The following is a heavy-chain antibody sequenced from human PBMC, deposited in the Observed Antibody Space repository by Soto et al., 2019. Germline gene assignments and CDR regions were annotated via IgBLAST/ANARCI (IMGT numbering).Heavy chain of an antibody. CDR2: INHSGST. CDR1: GGSFSGYF. CDR3: ARGIWGTSYLLLH. J-gene: IGHJ4*02. D-gene: IGHD3-16*01. V-gene: IGHV4-34*01. Sequence: QVQLQQWGAGLLKPSETLSLTCAVYGGSFSGYFWSWIRQPPGKGLEWIGAINHSGSTNYNPSLKSRVTISLDTSKTLFSLKLSSVTAADTAVYYCARGIWGTSYLLLHWGQGTLVTVSS.